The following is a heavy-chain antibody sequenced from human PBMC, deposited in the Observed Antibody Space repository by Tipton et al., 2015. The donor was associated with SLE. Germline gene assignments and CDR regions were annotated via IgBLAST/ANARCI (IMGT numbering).Heavy chain of an antibody. CDR1: GGSISSGGYY. CDR2: IFYTGST. D-gene: IGHD5-12*01. J-gene: IGHJ4*02. Sequence: TLSLTCTVSGGSISSGGYYWSWIRQPAGRGLEWIGRIFYTGSTYYNPSLKSRVSFSIDTSKHQFSLKLNSVTAADTAVYYCARRHYSGPFDSWGQGTLVTVSS. CDR3: ARRHYSGPFDS. V-gene: IGHV4-61*02.